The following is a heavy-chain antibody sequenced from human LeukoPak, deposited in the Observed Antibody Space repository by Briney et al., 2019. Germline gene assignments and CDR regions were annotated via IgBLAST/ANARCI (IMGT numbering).Heavy chain of an antibody. V-gene: IGHV5-51*01. Sequence: GESLQISCKGSGYSFTSYWIGWVRQMPGKGLEWMGIIYPGDSDTRYSPSFQGQVTISADKSISTAYLQWSSLKASDTAMYYCARSLIRYFDWSSSGWFDPWGQGTLVTVSS. CDR1: GYSFTSYW. CDR3: ARSLIRYFDWSSSGWFDP. CDR2: IYPGDSDT. J-gene: IGHJ5*02. D-gene: IGHD3-9*01.